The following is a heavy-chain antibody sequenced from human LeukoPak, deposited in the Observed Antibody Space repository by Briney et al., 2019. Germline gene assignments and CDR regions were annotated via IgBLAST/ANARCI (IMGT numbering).Heavy chain of an antibody. J-gene: IGHJ4*02. V-gene: IGHV4-39*07. CDR3: AREGLHPPLFDY. CDR2: IYYSGST. D-gene: IGHD4-11*01. CDR1: GGSISSSSYY. Sequence: SETLSLTCTVSGGSISSSSYYWGWIRQPPGKGLEWIGSIYYSGSTYYNPSLKSRVTISVDTSKNQFSLKLSSVTAADTAVYYCAREGLHPPLFDYWGQGTLVTVSS.